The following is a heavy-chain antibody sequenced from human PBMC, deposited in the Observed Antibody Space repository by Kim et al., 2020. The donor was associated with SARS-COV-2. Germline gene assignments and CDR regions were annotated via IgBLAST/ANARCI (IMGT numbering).Heavy chain of an antibody. D-gene: IGHD2-21*02. V-gene: IGHV3-15*01. CDR3: TTEGDGGLDY. CDR2: KT. Sequence: KTDYAQTVTDRFTISRSDSKNTLYLQMNSLKTEDPAVYSCTTEGDGGLDYWGQGTLVTVSS. J-gene: IGHJ4*02.